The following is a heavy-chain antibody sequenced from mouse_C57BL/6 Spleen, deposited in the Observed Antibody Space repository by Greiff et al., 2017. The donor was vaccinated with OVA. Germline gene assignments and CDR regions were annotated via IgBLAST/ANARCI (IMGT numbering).Heavy chain of an antibody. Sequence: EVKVVESGGGLVKPGGSLKLSCAASGFTFSSYTMSWVRQTPEKRLEWVATISGGGGNTYYPDSVKGRFTISRDNAKNTLYLQMSSLRSEDTALYYCARSSYDYSTWFAYWGQGTLVTVSA. CDR1: GFTFSSYT. V-gene: IGHV5-9*01. CDR2: ISGGGGNT. CDR3: ARSSYDYSTWFAY. J-gene: IGHJ3*01. D-gene: IGHD2-4*01.